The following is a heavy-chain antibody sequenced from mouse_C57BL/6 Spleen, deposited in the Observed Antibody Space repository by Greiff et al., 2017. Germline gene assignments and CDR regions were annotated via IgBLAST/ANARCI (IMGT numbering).Heavy chain of an antibody. D-gene: IGHD2-1*01. CDR3: ARHGGVYYGDYYAKGY. CDR2: NSSGGSYP. J-gene: IGHJ4*01. Sequence: EVNPVASGGDLVKPGGSFKFSCAASGFTFRSYGMSWVCQTPDKRQEGDASNSSGGSYPYYPDSVQGRFTISRDNEKNTRNPQMSSLKSEDTAMNYRARHGGVYYGDYYAKGYWGQGTSVTVAS. CDR1: GFTFRSYG. V-gene: IGHV5-6*01.